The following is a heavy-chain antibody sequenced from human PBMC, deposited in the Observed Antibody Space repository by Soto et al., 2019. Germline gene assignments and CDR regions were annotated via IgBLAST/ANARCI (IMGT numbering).Heavy chain of an antibody. CDR1: CGSFSGYH. V-gene: IGHV4-34*01. CDR3: ATFVGATTVTRGSPRDY. Sequence: VQLQHWGAGLLKPSETLSLTCAVYCGSFSGYHWSWFRQPPGKGLEWIGEINPSGSINYNPSLKSRVTISVDTSKNQFSLNLSSVTAADTAVYYCATFVGATTVTRGSPRDYWGQGTLVTVSS. D-gene: IGHD4-4*01. CDR2: INPSGSI. J-gene: IGHJ4*02.